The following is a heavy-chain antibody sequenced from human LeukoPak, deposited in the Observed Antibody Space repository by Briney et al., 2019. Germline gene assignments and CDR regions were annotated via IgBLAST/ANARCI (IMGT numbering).Heavy chain of an antibody. D-gene: IGHD3-22*01. J-gene: IGHJ6*02. CDR2: INHSGST. Sequence: PSETLSLTCAVYGGSFSGYYWSWIRQPPGKGLEWIGEINHSGSTNYNPSLKSRVTISVDTSKNQFSLKLSSVTAADTAVYYCARLNQRYYYDSSGYYGPYYYYGMDVWGQGTTVTVSS. CDR1: GGSFSGYY. V-gene: IGHV4-34*01. CDR3: ARLNQRYYYDSSGYYGPYYYYGMDV.